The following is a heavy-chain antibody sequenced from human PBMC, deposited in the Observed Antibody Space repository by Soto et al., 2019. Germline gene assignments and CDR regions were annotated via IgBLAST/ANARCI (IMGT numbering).Heavy chain of an antibody. D-gene: IGHD2-2*01. CDR3: AQDFRYCFSTSCDYSGMDV. V-gene: IGHV3-23*01. Sequence: GGSLRLSCAASEFTFSSYAMSWVRQAPGKGLEWVSGISGSGGSTYYADSVTGRFTISRDNSKNTLYLQMNSLRAEDAAVYYCAQDFRYCFSTSCDYSGMDVWGQGTTVTVSS. CDR1: EFTFSSYA. J-gene: IGHJ6*02. CDR2: ISGSGGST.